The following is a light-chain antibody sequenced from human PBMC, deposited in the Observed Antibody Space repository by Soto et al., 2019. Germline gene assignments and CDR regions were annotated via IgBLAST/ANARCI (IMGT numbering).Light chain of an antibody. J-gene: IGKJ5*01. Sequence: DIVMTQSPLSLPVTPGEPASISCRSSQSLQHSNGYNYLEWYFQKPGQSPQLLTHLAANRASGVPVRFSGSGSGTDFPLNISSVEAEDVGLYYCMQGVQMPPITFGQGTRLEIK. CDR3: MQGVQMPPIT. V-gene: IGKV2-28*01. CDR2: LAA. CDR1: QSLQHSNGYNY.